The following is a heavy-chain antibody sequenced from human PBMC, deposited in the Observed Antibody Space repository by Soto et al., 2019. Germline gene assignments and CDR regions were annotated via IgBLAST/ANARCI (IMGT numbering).Heavy chain of an antibody. Sequence: QVQLVQSGAEVKEPGSSVKVSCKASGGLFSNFAVTWVRQAPGQGLEWMGGILPIYGTPKYAPEFQGRVTISADESMTTVYMDLTSLTSEDTAVYYCAADRQARVGPYCTGVSCFPFHSWGQGTLVTVSS. CDR2: ILPIYGTP. CDR1: GGLFSNFA. J-gene: IGHJ5*01. D-gene: IGHD2-8*02. V-gene: IGHV1-69*01. CDR3: AADRQARVGPYCTGVSCFPFHS.